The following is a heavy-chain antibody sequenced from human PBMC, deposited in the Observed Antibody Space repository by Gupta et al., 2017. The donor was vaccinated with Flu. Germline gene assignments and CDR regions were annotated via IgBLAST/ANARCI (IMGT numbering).Heavy chain of an antibody. Sequence: QVQLVQSGAEVKKPGASVKVSCKASGYTFSDYYIHWVRQAPGQGLEWMGWINPFSGGTKYAQKFQGWVTMTREKSITTAYMELSRLTSDDTAVYYCARGVTYCISSGCYTDFDVLDVWGQGTTVTVSS. CDR3: ARGVTYCISSGCYTDFDVLDV. J-gene: IGHJ6*02. CDR1: GYTFSDYY. V-gene: IGHV1-2*04. CDR2: INPFSGGT. D-gene: IGHD3-22*01.